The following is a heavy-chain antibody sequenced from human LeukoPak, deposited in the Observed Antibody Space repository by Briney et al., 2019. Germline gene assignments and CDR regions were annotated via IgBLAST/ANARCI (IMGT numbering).Heavy chain of an antibody. V-gene: IGHV4-39*07. CDR1: GGSISSGNYY. CDR2: IYHSGST. J-gene: IGHJ4*02. D-gene: IGHD1-1*01. CDR3: ARGWKGDDY. Sequence: SETLSLTCTVSGGSISSGNYYWSWIRQPAGKGLEWIGSIYHSGSTYYNPSLKSRVTISVDTSKNQFSLKLSSVTAADTAVYYCARGWKGDDYWGQGTLVTVSS.